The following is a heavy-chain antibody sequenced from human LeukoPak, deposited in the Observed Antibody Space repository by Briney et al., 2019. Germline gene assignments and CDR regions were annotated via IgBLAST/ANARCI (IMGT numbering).Heavy chain of an antibody. Sequence: PSETLSLTCAVYGGSFSGYYWSWIRQPPGKGLEWIGEINHSGSTNYNPSLKSRVTMSVDTSKNQFSLKLSSVTAADTAVYYCARDRGGSYGYDYWGQGTLVTVSS. V-gene: IGHV4-34*01. CDR1: GGSFSGYY. CDR2: INHSGST. J-gene: IGHJ4*02. D-gene: IGHD1-26*01. CDR3: ARDRGGSYGYDY.